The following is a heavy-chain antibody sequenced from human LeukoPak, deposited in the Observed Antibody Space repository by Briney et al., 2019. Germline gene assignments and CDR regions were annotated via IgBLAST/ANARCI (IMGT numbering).Heavy chain of an antibody. Sequence: SETLSLTCTVSGYSISSGYYWGWIRQPPGKGLEWIGSIYHSGSTYYNPSLKSRVTISVDTSKNQFSLKLSSVTAADTAVYYCARAGEYYYDSSGTNWFDPWGQGTLVTVSS. J-gene: IGHJ5*02. CDR2: IYHSGST. CDR3: ARAGEYYYDSSGTNWFDP. V-gene: IGHV4-38-2*02. D-gene: IGHD3-22*01. CDR1: GYSISSGYY.